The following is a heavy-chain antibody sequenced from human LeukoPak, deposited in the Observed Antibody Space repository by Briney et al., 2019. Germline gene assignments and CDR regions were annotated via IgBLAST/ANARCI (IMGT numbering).Heavy chain of an antibody. CDR1: GGSTTSGDYY. CDR3: ACERYCSSTRCYTKRYIDP. Sequence: SQTLSLTCTVSGGSTTSGDYYWSWIRQTPGKGLEWIGYIYYIGNTYYNPSLKSRVTISVDTSKNQFSLELSSVTAADTAVYFCACERYCSSTRCYTKRYIDPWGQGTLVTVSS. V-gene: IGHV4-30-4*08. J-gene: IGHJ5*02. CDR2: IYYIGNT. D-gene: IGHD2-2*01.